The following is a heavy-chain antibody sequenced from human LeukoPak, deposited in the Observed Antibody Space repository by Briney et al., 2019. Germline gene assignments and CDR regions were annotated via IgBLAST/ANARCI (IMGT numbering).Heavy chain of an antibody. D-gene: IGHD2-2*01. CDR1: GFTFTNYY. CDR3: ASLHDIVVVPPATIDY. V-gene: IGHV3-11*06. CDR2: ISSSGRST. Sequence: GGSLRLSCAASGFTFTNYYMSWMRQTPGKGLEWVSYISSSGRSTTYSDSVKGRFTISRDNAKNSLYLQMNSLRAEDTAVYYCASLHDIVVVPPATIDYWGQGTLVTVSS. J-gene: IGHJ4*02.